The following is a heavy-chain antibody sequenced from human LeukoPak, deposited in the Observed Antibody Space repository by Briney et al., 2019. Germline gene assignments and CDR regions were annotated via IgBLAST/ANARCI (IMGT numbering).Heavy chain of an antibody. CDR1: GFTFSNFA. CDR3: ARIGAGSARDY. Sequence: GGSLRLSCAASGFTFSNFAMTWVRQAPGKGLEWVSSIVGSSSTYYADSLKGRFTISRDNAKNSLYLQMNSLRAEDTAVYYCARIGAGSARDYWGQGTLVTVSS. V-gene: IGHV3-21*01. CDR2: IVGSSST. D-gene: IGHD6-13*01. J-gene: IGHJ4*02.